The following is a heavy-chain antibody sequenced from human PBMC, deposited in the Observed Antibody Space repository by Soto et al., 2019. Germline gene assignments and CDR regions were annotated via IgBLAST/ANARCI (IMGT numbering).Heavy chain of an antibody. D-gene: IGHD6-19*01. CDR1: GFTFSSYG. Sequence: GGSLRLSCAASGFTFSSYGMHWVRQAPGKGLEWVAVISYDGSNKYYADSVKGRFTISRDNSKNTLYLQMNSLRAEDTAVYYGAKDSSGWYDYWGQGTLVPVSS. CDR3: AKDSSGWYDY. V-gene: IGHV3-30*18. CDR2: ISYDGSNK. J-gene: IGHJ4*02.